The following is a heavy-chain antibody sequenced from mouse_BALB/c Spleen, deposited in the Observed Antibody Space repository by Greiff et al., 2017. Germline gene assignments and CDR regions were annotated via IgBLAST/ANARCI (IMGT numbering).Heavy chain of an antibody. J-gene: IGHJ4*01. CDR2: IDPANGNT. CDR1: GFNIKDTY. CDR3: ARRGYGSSYPYAMDY. V-gene: IGHV14-3*02. Sequence: EVQLQQSGAELVKPGASVKLSCTASGFNIKDTYMHWVKQRPEQGLEWIGRIDPANGNTKYDTKFQGKATITADTSSNTAYLQLSSLTSEDTAVYYCARRGYGSSYPYAMDYWGQGTSVTVSS. D-gene: IGHD1-1*01.